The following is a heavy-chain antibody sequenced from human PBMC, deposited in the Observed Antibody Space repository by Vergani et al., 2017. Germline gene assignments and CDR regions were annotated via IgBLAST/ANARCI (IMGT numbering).Heavy chain of an antibody. Sequence: VLLQEPGPGLVKPSETLSLMCSVSGASLDSFYWSWLRQSPGKGLEWIGYVFRYGNVNYNPSFNFRAAIDTSNNQLSLRLSSVTAADTAVYYCARDFGGEWYLDLWGRGTFVTVSS. CDR2: VFRYGNV. J-gene: IGHJ2*01. D-gene: IGHD2-15*01. CDR1: GASLDSFY. CDR3: ARDFGGEWYLDL. V-gene: IGHV4-59*01.